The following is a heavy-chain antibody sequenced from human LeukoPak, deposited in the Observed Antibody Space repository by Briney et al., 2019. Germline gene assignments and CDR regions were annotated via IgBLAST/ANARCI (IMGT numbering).Heavy chain of an antibody. J-gene: IGHJ4*02. D-gene: IGHD3-3*01. CDR2: INPSGGST. Sequence: ASVKVSCKASGYTFISYYILWVRQAPGQGLEWMGMINPSGGSTSHAQKFQGRVTMTRDTSTSTVYMELSSLRSEDTAVYYCARGPPLLRFLEWLPDYWGQGTLVTVSS. CDR3: ARGPPLLRFLEWLPDY. V-gene: IGHV1-46*01. CDR1: GYTFISYY.